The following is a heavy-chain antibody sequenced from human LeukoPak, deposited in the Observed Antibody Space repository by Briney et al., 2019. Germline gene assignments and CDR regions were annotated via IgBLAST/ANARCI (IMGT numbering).Heavy chain of an antibody. J-gene: IGHJ4*02. CDR3: ARGEVWSGPSSLDY. CDR2: MNPNSGNT. Sequence: GASVKVSCKASGYTFTSYDINWVRQATGQGLEWMGWMNPNSGNTGYAQKFQGRVTITRNTSISTAYMELSSLRSEDTAVYYCARGEVWSGPSSLDYWGQGTLVTVSS. V-gene: IGHV1-8*03. D-gene: IGHD3-3*01. CDR1: GYTFTSYD.